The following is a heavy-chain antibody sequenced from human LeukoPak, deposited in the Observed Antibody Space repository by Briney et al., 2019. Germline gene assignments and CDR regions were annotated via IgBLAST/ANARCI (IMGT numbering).Heavy chain of an antibody. J-gene: IGHJ4*02. Sequence: ASVKVSCKASGYVFIDYHLHWVRQAPGQGLEWMGIINPSGGSTSYAQKFQGRVTMTRDTSTSTVYMELSSLRSEDTAVYYCARDKRATYYDILTGDSSYYFDYWGQGTLVTVSS. D-gene: IGHD3-9*01. CDR2: INPSGGST. CDR1: GYVFIDYH. V-gene: IGHV1-46*01. CDR3: ARDKRATYYDILTGDSSYYFDY.